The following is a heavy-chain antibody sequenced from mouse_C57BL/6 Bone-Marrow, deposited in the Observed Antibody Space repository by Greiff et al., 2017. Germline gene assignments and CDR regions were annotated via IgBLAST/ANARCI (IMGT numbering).Heavy chain of an antibody. CDR2: IYPRDGGT. Sequence: VKLMESGPELVKPGASVKLSCKASGYTFTSYDINWVKQRPGQGLEWIGWIYPRDGGTKYNEKFKGKATLTVDTSSSTAYMELHSLTSEDAAVYICASKGITTVVPYFDVWGTGTTVTVSS. J-gene: IGHJ1*03. CDR1: GYTFTSYD. CDR3: ASKGITTVVPYFDV. D-gene: IGHD1-1*01. V-gene: IGHV1-85*01.